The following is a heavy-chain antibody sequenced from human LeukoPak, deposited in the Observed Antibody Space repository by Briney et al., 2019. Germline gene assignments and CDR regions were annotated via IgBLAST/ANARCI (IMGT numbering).Heavy chain of an antibody. Sequence: GGSLRLSCAASGFTFSSYGMHWVRQAPGKGLEWVAVISYDGSNKYYADSVKGRFTISRDNSKNTLYLQMNSLRAEDTAVYYCAEPALDMIVVVTNDDYFDYWGQGTLATVSS. D-gene: IGHD3-22*01. V-gene: IGHV3-30*18. J-gene: IGHJ4*02. CDR2: ISYDGSNK. CDR1: GFTFSSYG. CDR3: AEPALDMIVVVTNDDYFDY.